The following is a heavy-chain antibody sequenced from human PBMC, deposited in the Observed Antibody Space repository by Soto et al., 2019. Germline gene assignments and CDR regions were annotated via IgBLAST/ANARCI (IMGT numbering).Heavy chain of an antibody. CDR3: ARTPRYYYGSGRYAFDI. Sequence: QVQLVQSGAEVKKPGASVKVSCKASGYTFTGYYMHWVRQAPGQGLEWMGWINPNSGGTNYAQKFQGWVTMTRDTSISTAYMELSRLRSDDTAVYYCARTPRYYYGSGRYAFDIWGQGTMVTVSS. CDR1: GYTFTGYY. D-gene: IGHD3-10*01. V-gene: IGHV1-2*04. CDR2: INPNSGGT. J-gene: IGHJ3*02.